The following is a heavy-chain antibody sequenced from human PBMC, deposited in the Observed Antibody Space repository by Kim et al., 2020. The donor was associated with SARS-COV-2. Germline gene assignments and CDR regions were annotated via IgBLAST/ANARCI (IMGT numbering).Heavy chain of an antibody. Sequence: GGSLRLSCAASGFTFNNYAMTWVRQTPGKGLEWISTITGNSITTYYADSVKGRFTISRDNSRNTVFLQMNNLRAEDTAIYYCAKRSYYYDSGAHYHFYS. J-gene: IGHJ5*01. CDR2: ITGNSITT. CDR1: GFTFNNYA. CDR3: AKRSYYYDSGAHYHFYS. D-gene: IGHD3-22*01. V-gene: IGHV3-23*01.